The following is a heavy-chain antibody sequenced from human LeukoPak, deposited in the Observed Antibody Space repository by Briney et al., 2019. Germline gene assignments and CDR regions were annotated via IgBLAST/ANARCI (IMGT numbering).Heavy chain of an antibody. D-gene: IGHD3-22*01. V-gene: IGHV1-24*01. CDR2: SDPEDGEI. Sequence: ASVKVSCKVSGDTLNELSMHWVRQAPRKGLEWMGGSDPEDGEITYAQKFQGRVTMTEDTSTDTAYMELSSLKSEDTAVYYCATTYYETSGYYYKIAGWYFDLWGRGTLVTVPS. CDR1: GDTLNELS. J-gene: IGHJ2*01. CDR3: ATTYYETSGYYYKIAGWYFDL.